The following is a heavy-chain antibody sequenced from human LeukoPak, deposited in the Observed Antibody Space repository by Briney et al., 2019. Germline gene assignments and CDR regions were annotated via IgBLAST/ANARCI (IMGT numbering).Heavy chain of an antibody. CDR2: INPSGGST. CDR1: GYTFTIYY. V-gene: IGHV1-46*01. CDR3: ARDYRMYSSSSLYYYYYMDV. Sequence: ASVKVSCKASGYTFTIYYMHWVRQAPGQGVEWMGIINPSGGSTSYAQKFQGRVTMTRDIATSTVYMELSSVRSEDTAVYYCARDYRMYSSSSLYYYYYMDVWGKGTTVTVPS. J-gene: IGHJ6*03. D-gene: IGHD6-6*01.